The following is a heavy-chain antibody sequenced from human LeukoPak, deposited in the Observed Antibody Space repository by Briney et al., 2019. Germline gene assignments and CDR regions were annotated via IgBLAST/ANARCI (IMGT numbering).Heavy chain of an antibody. Sequence: PSQTLSLTCAVSGGSISSDGYSWSWIRQLPGKGLEWIGYIYHSGSTYYNPSLKSRVIISVDTSKNQFSLKLSSVTAADTAVYYCARGPGWFDPWGQGTLVTVSS. J-gene: IGHJ5*02. CDR1: GGSISSDGYS. CDR3: ARGPGWFDP. V-gene: IGHV4-30-2*05. CDR2: IYHSGST.